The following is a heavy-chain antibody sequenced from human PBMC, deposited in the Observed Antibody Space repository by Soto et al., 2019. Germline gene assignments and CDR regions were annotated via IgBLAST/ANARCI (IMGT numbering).Heavy chain of an antibody. CDR2: FYYSEST. J-gene: IGHJ6*02. D-gene: IGHD2-2*01. Sequence: SETLLLTSPVPGFSLTRDRYSWGWIPRPPSEGLEWIGTFYYSESTYYNPSLESRVTISVDTSKNQFSLKVSSVTVADTAVYYCARLGGYCSSTSCYGYYGMDVWCQGTTVS. CDR1: GFSLTRDRYS. V-gene: IGHV4-39*01. CDR3: ARLGGYCSSTSCYGYYGMDV.